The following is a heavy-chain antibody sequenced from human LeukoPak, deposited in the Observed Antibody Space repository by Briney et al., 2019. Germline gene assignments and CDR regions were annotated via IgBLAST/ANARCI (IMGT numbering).Heavy chain of an antibody. CDR3: VRDWDHYDFDS. D-gene: IGHD3-3*01. Sequence: GGSLRLSCAASGFTFSNYRILWVRQAPGKGLVWVSRINPAGNYANYADSVKGRFTISRDNAKNTVYLQMNSLRAEDTALFYCVRDWDHYDFDSWGQGTLVTVSS. V-gene: IGHV3-74*01. CDR2: INPAGNYA. J-gene: IGHJ5*01. CDR1: GFTFSNYR.